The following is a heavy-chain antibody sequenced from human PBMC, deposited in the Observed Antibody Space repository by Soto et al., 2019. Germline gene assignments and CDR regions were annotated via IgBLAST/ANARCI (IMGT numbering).Heavy chain of an antibody. D-gene: IGHD2-15*01. CDR1: GYTLTELS. CDR3: ATWGYCSGGSCPFDD. CDR2: FDPEDGET. V-gene: IGHV1-24*01. Sequence: GASVKVSCKVSGYTLTELSMHWVRQAPGKGLEWMGGFDPEDGETIYAQKFQGRVTMTEDTSTDTAYMELSSLRSEDTAVYYCATWGYCSGGSCPFDDWGQGTLVTVSS. J-gene: IGHJ4*02.